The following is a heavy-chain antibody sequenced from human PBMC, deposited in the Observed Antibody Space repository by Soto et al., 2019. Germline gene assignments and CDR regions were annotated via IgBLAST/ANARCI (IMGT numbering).Heavy chain of an antibody. CDR2: ISSSSSTI. D-gene: IGHD1-26*01. V-gene: IGHV3-48*01. J-gene: IGHJ6*03. CDR3: ARAGGWPPYYYYMDV. Sequence: GGSLRLSCAASGFTFSSYSMNWVRQAPGKGLEWVSYISSSSSTIYYADSVKGRFTISRDNAKNSLYLQMNSLRAEDTAVYYCARAGGWPPYYYYMDVWGKGTTVTVSS. CDR1: GFTFSSYS.